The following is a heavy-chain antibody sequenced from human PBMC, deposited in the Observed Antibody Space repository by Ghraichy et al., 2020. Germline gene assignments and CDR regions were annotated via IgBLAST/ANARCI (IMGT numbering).Heavy chain of an antibody. D-gene: IGHD3-9*01. Sequence: GGSLRLSCAASGFTFSSYAMSWVRQAPGKGLEWVSAISGSGGSTYYADSVKGRFTISRDNSKNTLYLQMNSLRAEDTAVYYCAKVHGRYFDSGYYYYMDVWGKGTTVTVSS. CDR1: GFTFSSYA. CDR2: ISGSGGST. J-gene: IGHJ6*03. CDR3: AKVHGRYFDSGYYYYMDV. V-gene: IGHV3-23*01.